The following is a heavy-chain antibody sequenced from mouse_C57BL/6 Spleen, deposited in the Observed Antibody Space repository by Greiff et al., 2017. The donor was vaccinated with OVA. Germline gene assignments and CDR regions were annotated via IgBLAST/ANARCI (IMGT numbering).Heavy chain of an antibody. CDR3: ARGELDGNGAMDY. D-gene: IGHD2-1*01. J-gene: IGHJ4*01. V-gene: IGHV1-63*01. CDR1: GYTFTNYW. Sequence: QVQLKQSGAELVRPGTSVKMSCKASGYTFTNYWIGWAKQRPGHGLEWIGDIYPGGGYTNYNEKFKGKATLTADKSSSTAYMQFSSLTSEDSAIYYCARGELDGNGAMDYWGQGTSVTVSS. CDR2: IYPGGGYT.